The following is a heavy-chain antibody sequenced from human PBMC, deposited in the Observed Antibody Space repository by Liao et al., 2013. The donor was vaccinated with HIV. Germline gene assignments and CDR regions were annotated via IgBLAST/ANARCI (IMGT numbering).Heavy chain of an antibody. V-gene: IGHV4-61*02. CDR2: VYISGST. Sequence: QVQLQESGPGLVKPSQTLSLTCTVSSGSISSGSYQWSWIRQPAGKGLEWIGHVYISGSTSYNPSLKSRVTISVDTSRNQFSLKLSSVTAADTAVYYCARGGSFFDFWGQGTLVTVSS. CDR1: SGSISSGSYQ. CDR3: ARGGSFFDF. D-gene: IGHD5-12*01. J-gene: IGHJ4*02.